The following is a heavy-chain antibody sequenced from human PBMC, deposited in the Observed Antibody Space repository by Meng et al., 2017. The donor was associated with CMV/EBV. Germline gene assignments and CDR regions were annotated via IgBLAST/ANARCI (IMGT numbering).Heavy chain of an antibody. J-gene: IGHJ6*02. D-gene: IGHD2-2*01. CDR1: GGSVSSGSYY. CDR2: IYYSGST. V-gene: IGHV4-61*01. Sequence: SETLSLTCTVSGGSVSSGSYYWSWLRQPPGKGLEWIGYIYYSGSTNYNPSLKSRVTISVDTSKNQFSLKLSSVTAADTAVYYCAGRIVVVPAAVKGDYYYYGMDVWGQGTTVTVSS. CDR3: AGRIVVVPAAVKGDYYYYGMDV.